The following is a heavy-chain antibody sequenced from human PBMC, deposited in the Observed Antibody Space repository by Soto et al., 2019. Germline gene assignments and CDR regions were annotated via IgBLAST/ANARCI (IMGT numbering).Heavy chain of an antibody. J-gene: IGHJ4*02. D-gene: IGHD1-26*01. Sequence: ASVKVSCKASGYSFTSLDINWVGQTTGQGLEWMGWMQPSSGRTGYAQKFQGRVTMTRDTSINTAYMELSSLTSDDTAFYYCARGVTAGVDYWGQGTQVTVPS. CDR1: GYSFTSLD. V-gene: IGHV1-8*01. CDR2: MQPSSGRT. CDR3: ARGVTAGVDY.